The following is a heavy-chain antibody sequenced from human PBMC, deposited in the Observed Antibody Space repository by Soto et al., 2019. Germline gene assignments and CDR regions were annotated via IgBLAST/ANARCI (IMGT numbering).Heavy chain of an antibody. D-gene: IGHD1-26*01. CDR2: IYYSGST. J-gene: IGHJ4*02. V-gene: IGHV4-31*03. CDR1: GGSISSGGYY. CDR3: ARTSWYGRVDY. Sequence: QVQLQESGPGLVKPSQTLSLTCTVSGGSISSGGYYWSWIRQHPGKGLEWIGYIYYSGSTYYNPSLKRXXTXSXXTSKNQFSLKLSSVTAADTAVYYCARTSWYGRVDYWGQGTLVTVSS.